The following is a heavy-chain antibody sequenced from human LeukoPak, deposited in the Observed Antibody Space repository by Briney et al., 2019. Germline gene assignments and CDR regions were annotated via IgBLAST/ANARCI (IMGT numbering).Heavy chain of an antibody. V-gene: IGHV3-23*01. CDR3: AKVGIFAPIYYFDY. CDR1: GFTFSSYA. D-gene: IGHD3-3*01. CDR2: ISGSGGST. J-gene: IGHJ4*02. Sequence: GGSLRLSCAASGFTFSSYAMSWVRQAPGKRLEWVSAISGSGGSTYYADSVKGQFTISRDNSKNTLYLQMNSLRAEDTAVYYCAKVGIFAPIYYFDYWGQGTLVTVSS.